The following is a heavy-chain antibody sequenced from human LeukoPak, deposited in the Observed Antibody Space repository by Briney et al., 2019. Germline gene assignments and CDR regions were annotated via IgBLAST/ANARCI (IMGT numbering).Heavy chain of an antibody. CDR3: ARWVNVWFGELLYGWFDP. CDR1: GGSISSGGYY. CDR2: IYYSGST. J-gene: IGHJ5*02. V-gene: IGHV4-31*03. D-gene: IGHD3-10*01. Sequence: PSETLSLTCTVSGGSISSGGYYWSWIRQHPGKGLEWIGYIYYSGSTYYNPSLKSRVTISVDTSKNQFSLKLSSVTAADTAVCYCARWVNVWFGELLYGWFDPWGQGTLVTVSS.